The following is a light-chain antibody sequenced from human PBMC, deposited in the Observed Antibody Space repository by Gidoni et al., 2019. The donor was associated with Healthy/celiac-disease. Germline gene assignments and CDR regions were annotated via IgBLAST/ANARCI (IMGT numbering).Light chain of an antibody. CDR3: MQALQTPV. CDR2: LGS. J-gene: IGKJ5*01. CDR1: QSLLHSNGYNY. Sequence: DIVMTTSPLSLPVTPGEPASISCRSSQSLLHSNGYNYLDWYLQKPGQSPQLLIYLGSNRASGVPDRFSGSGSGTDFTLKISRVEAEDVGVYYCMQALQTPVFGQGTRLEIK. V-gene: IGKV2-28*01.